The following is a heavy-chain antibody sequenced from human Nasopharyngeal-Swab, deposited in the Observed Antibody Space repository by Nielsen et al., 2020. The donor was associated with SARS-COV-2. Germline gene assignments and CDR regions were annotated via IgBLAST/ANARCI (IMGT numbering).Heavy chain of an antibody. CDR1: GCSFTSYW. CDR2: IYPGDSDT. V-gene: IGHV5-51*01. D-gene: IGHD3-22*01. Sequence: GESLKISCKGSGCSFTSYWIGWVRQMPGKGLEWMGIIYPGDSDTRYSPSFQGQVTISADKSISTAYLQWSSLKASDTAMYYCARSVTSDYYDSSGYFYYYYMDVWGKGTTVTVSS. J-gene: IGHJ6*03. CDR3: ARSVTSDYYDSSGYFYYYYMDV.